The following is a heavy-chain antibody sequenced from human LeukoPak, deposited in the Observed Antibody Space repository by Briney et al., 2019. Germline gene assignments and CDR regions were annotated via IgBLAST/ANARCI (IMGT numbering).Heavy chain of an antibody. CDR2: INPSGGST. V-gene: IGHV1-46*01. J-gene: IGHJ6*03. Sequence: GASVKVSCKASGYTFTSYYMHWVRQAPGQGLEWMGIINPSGGSTSYAQKFQGRVTMTRDTSTSTVYMELSSLRSEDTAVYYCATGAQYGLRGVAYFYYMHVWGTGTTVTVSS. CDR3: ATGAQYGLRGVAYFYYMHV. CDR1: GYTFTSYY. D-gene: IGHD3-10*01.